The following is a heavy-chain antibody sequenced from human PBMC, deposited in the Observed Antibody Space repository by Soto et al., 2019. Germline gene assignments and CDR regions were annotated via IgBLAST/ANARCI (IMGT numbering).Heavy chain of an antibody. J-gene: IGHJ5*02. CDR1: GFTFRSFT. Sequence: GGSLRLSCAASGFTFRSFTMNWVRQAPGKGLEWVSTISSNSAYIYYTDALRGRFTISRDNAKNSLHLQMNSLRAEDTAVYYCTRDASRDSSARGWFDPWGPGTMVTVYS. D-gene: IGHD6-13*01. V-gene: IGHV3-21*01. CDR3: TRDASRDSSARGWFDP. CDR2: ISSNSAYI.